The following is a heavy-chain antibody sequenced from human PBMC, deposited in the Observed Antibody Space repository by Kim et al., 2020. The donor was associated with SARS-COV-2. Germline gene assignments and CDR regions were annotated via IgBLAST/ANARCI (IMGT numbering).Heavy chain of an antibody. CDR2: IYSGGSST. CDR1: GFTFSSYA. V-gene: IGHV3-23*03. D-gene: IGHD3-3*01. J-gene: IGHJ4*02. Sequence: GGSLRLSCAASGFTFSSYAMSWVRQAPGKGLEWVSVIYSGGSSTYYADSVKGRFTISRDNSKNTLYLQMNSLRAEDTAVYYCAKGPFYYDFWSGYPYWGQGTLVTVSS. CDR3: AKGPFYYDFWSGYPY.